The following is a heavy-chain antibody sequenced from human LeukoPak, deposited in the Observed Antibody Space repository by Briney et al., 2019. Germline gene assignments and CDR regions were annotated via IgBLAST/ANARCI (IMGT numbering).Heavy chain of an antibody. D-gene: IGHD3-16*01. Sequence: GESLKISCKGSGYSFTGYWVAWVRQMPGKGLEWMGIVYPGDSDTRYSPSFQGQVTISADKSISTAYLQWSSLKASDTAMYYCARRRLGPNDYWGQGTLVTVSS. V-gene: IGHV5-51*01. J-gene: IGHJ4*02. CDR3: ARRRLGPNDY. CDR1: GYSFTGYW. CDR2: VYPGDSDT.